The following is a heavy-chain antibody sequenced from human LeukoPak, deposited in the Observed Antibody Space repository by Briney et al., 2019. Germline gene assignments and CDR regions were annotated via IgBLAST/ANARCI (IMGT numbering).Heavy chain of an antibody. CDR3: ARDRTMVRGVMGDAFDI. Sequence: PGGSLRLSCAASGFTFDDYAMHWVRQAPGKGLEWVSGISWNSGSIGYADSVKGRFTISRDNAKNSLYLQMNGLRAEDTAFYQCARDRTMVRGVMGDAFDIWGQGTMVTVSS. V-gene: IGHV3-9*01. D-gene: IGHD3-10*01. CDR1: GFTFDDYA. J-gene: IGHJ3*02. CDR2: ISWNSGSI.